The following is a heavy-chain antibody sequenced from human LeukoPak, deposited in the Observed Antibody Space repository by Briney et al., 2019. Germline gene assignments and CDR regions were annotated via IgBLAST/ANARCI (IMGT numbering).Heavy chain of an antibody. CDR1: GGTFSSYT. CDR2: IIPILGRA. CDR3: ARDESHTRILDY. J-gene: IGHJ4*02. V-gene: IGHV1-69*08. D-gene: IGHD2/OR15-2a*01. Sequence: SVKVSRKASGGTFSSYTISWVRQAPGQGLEWMGRIIPILGRATYARKFQGRVTITANKSTRTAYMELSSLRSEDTAVYYCARDESHTRILDYWGQGTLVTVSS.